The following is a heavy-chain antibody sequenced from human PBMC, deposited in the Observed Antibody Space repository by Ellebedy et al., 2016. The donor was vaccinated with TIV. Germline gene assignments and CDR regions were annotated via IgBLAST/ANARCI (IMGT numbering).Heavy chain of an antibody. CDR2: ILNDGNDK. CDR3: ARVRSSAFEI. CDR1: GFIFSSYG. J-gene: IGHJ3*02. V-gene: IGHV3-33*05. Sequence: PGGSLRLSCAASGFIFSSYGMHWVRQAPGKGLEWVAIILNDGNDKYYADSVKGRFTISRDNSKNTVSLQMNSLRVEDTAVYYCARVRSSAFEIWGQGTMVTVSS.